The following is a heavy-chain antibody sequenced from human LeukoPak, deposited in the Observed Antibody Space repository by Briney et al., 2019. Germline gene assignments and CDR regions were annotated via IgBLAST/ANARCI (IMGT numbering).Heavy chain of an antibody. CDR2: IYSGGST. CDR3: ARDMSGYSYGSDY. V-gene: IGHV3-66*01. J-gene: IGHJ4*02. D-gene: IGHD5-18*01. CDR1: EFSVGSNY. Sequence: PGGSLRLSCAASEFSVGSNYMTWVRQAPGKGLEWVSLIYSGGSTYYADSVKGRFTISRDNSKNTLYLQMNSLRAEDTAVYYCARDMSGYSYGSDYWGQGTLVTVS.